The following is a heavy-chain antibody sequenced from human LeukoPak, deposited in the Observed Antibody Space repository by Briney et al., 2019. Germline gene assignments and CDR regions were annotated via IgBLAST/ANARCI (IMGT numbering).Heavy chain of an antibody. J-gene: IGHJ4*02. CDR3: ARAHYDILTGYRIGIPYFDY. D-gene: IGHD3-9*01. V-gene: IGHV4-39*01. CDR2: IYYSGST. Sequence: SETLSLTCTVSGGSISSSSYYWGWIRQPPGKGLEWIGSIYYSGSTYSNPSLQSRVTISVDTSKNQFSLKLNSVTAADTAVYYCARAHYDILTGYRIGIPYFDYWGQGTLVTVSS. CDR1: GGSISSSSYY.